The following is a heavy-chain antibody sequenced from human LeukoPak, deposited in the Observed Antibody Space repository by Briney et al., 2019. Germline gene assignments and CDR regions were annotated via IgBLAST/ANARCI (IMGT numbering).Heavy chain of an antibody. Sequence: GESLKISCKGSECSFTSYWIGWVGQMPGKGLEWMGLIYPGDSDTRYSPAFQGQVTISADNSISPAYLQWSSLKASDTAMYYCARQAGSGSSSWFDPWGQGTLVTVSS. D-gene: IGHD1-26*01. CDR2: IYPGDSDT. CDR1: ECSFTSYW. CDR3: ARQAGSGSSSWFDP. J-gene: IGHJ5*02. V-gene: IGHV5-51*01.